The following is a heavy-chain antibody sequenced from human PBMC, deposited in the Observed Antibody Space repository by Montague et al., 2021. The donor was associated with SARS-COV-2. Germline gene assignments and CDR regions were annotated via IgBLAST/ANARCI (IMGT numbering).Heavy chain of an antibody. J-gene: IGHJ4*02. V-gene: IGHV2-5*01. CDR2: IYSNDDK. CDR1: GFSLSAPNVG. Sequence: VKPTQTLTLTCTFSGFSLSAPNVGVGWIRQPPGKALEWLALIYSNDDKRYSPSLQSRLTITKDTSKNQVVLSLTNVDPVDTATYYCAHLIRYYDIFTGIPLDYWDRGTQVTVSS. CDR3: AHLIRYYDIFTGIPLDY. D-gene: IGHD3-9*01.